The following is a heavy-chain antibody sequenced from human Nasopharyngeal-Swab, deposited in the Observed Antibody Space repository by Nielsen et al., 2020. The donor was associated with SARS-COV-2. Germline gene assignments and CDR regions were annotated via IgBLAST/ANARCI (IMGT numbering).Heavy chain of an antibody. D-gene: IGHD2-2*01. V-gene: IGHV4-39*07. CDR3: ARVHCSSTSCYRYYGMDV. CDR1: GGSISSSSYY. CDR2: IYYSGST. J-gene: IGHJ6*02. Sequence: GSLRLSCTVSGGSISSSSYYWGWIRQPPGKGLEWIGSIYYSGSTYYNPSLKSRVTISVDTSKNQFSLKLSSVTAADTAVYYCARVHCSSTSCYRYYGMDVWGQGTTVTVSS.